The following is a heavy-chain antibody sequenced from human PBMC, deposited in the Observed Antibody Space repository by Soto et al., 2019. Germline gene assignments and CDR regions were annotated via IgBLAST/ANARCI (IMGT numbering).Heavy chain of an antibody. CDR2: ISSSSSYI. Sequence: PGGSLRLSCAASGFTFSSYSMNWVRQAPGKGLEWVSSISSSSSYIYYADSVKGRFTISRDNAKNSLYLQMNSLRAEDTAVYYCARDWAYSSERSNEFDYWGQGTLVTVSS. V-gene: IGHV3-21*01. J-gene: IGHJ4*02. CDR3: ARDWAYSSERSNEFDY. D-gene: IGHD6-25*01. CDR1: GFTFSSYS.